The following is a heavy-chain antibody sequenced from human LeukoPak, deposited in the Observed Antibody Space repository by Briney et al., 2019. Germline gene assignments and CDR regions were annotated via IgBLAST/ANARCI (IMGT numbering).Heavy chain of an antibody. D-gene: IGHD2-21*01. CDR2: IHSYSGNT. CDR1: LYVLTA. Sequence: ASLRVSSNTSLYVLTAVTWGRQAPGHRVEGMGWIHSYSGNTDYAQKCQGRVTLTRDTSTSTVYMDLRSLTSDDTAVYYCARAVVAGPQLLPTDVDVWGKGTTVTVSS. V-gene: IGHV1-18*01. J-gene: IGHJ6*04. CDR3: ARAVVAGPQLLPTDVDV.